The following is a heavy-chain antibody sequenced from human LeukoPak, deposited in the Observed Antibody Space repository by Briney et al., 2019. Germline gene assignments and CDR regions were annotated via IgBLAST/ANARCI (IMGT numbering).Heavy chain of an antibody. CDR3: ARSGNYYDSRGYHGAFDM. Sequence: SETLSLTCTVSGASISSFYWSWIRQPPGKGLEWVGNIYHTGSTYYNPSLKSRVTISKDTSKNQVSLTLTSVTAADTALYYCARSGNYYDSRGYHGAFDMWGQGTLVTVSS. CDR2: IYHTGST. V-gene: IGHV4-59*12. J-gene: IGHJ3*02. D-gene: IGHD3-22*01. CDR1: GASISSFY.